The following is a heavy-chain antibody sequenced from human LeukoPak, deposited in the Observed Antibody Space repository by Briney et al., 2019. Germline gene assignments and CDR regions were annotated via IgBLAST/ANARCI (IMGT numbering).Heavy chain of an antibody. CDR2: ISVNGQTA. J-gene: IGHJ4*02. CDR3: AQGYSSGWYPY. D-gene: IGHD6-19*01. CDR1: GFSVSSSG. V-gene: IGHV3-23*01. Sequence: RRSLRLSCSASGFSVSSSGMSWVRQAPGKGLEWISAISVNGQTAYYADSVKGRFIISRDNSKNTLYLQLSSQRAEYTAVYYCAQGYSSGWYPYWGLGSLVSVSS.